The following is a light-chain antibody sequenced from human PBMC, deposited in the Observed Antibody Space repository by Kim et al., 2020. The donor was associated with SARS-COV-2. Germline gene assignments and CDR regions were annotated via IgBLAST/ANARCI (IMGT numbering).Light chain of an antibody. V-gene: IGLV4-69*01. J-gene: IGLJ3*02. CDR3: QSWGV. Sequence: ASLGASVKLTGTLNSGHSGNAIAGHQQQPEKGPRYLMKVNNDGSHSKGDGIPDRFSGSSSGAERYLTISSLQSVDEADYYCQSWGVFGGGTKLTVL. CDR2: VNNDGSH. CDR1: SGHSGNA.